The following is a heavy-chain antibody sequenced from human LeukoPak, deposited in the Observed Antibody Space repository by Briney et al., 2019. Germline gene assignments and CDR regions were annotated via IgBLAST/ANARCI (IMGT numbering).Heavy chain of an antibody. J-gene: IGHJ4*02. CDR3: AKDGEGVAVVPAASTLDY. CDR2: ISYDGSNK. D-gene: IGHD2-2*01. V-gene: IGHV3-30*18. CDR1: GFTFSSYG. Sequence: GGSLRLSCAASGFTFSSYGMHWVRQAPGKGLEWVAVISYDGSNKYYADSVKGRFTISRDNSKNTLYLQMNSLRAEDTAVYYCAKDGEGVAVVPAASTLDYWGQGTLVTVSS.